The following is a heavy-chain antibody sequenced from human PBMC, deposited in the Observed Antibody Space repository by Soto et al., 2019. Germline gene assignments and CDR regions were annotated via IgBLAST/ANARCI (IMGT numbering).Heavy chain of an antibody. CDR1: GLTFSNYA. CDR3: AKNQERELPRVIDF. D-gene: IGHD1-7*01. V-gene: IGHV3-23*01. CDR2: MSGSSSIT. J-gene: IGHJ4*02. Sequence: LRLSCATSGLTFSNYAMSWVRQAPGGGLEWVSSMSGSSSITYYADSVRGRFTISRDRSKNTLYLQMSSLRAEDTALYYCAKNQERELPRVIDFWGQGTLVTVSS.